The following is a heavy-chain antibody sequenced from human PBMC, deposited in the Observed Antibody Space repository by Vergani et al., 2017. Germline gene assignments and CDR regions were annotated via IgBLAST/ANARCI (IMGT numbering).Heavy chain of an antibody. CDR1: GFSFSSHA. Sequence: QVQLAESGGGRVQPGRSLTLSCAASGFSFSSHAIHWVRQAPGKGLEWVAVITNDGSKKYYADSVKGRFTISRDNSKNTLDLQMNSLRTQDTAVYYCAKAGSVTSGSLQYNCYMDVWGKGTTVTVS. V-gene: IGHV3-30*18. CDR3: AKAGSVTSGSLQYNCYMDV. CDR2: ITNDGSKK. D-gene: IGHD3-10*01. J-gene: IGHJ6*03.